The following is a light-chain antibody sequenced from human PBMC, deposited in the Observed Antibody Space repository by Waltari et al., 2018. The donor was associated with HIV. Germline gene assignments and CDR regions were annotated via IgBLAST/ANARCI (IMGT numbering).Light chain of an antibody. J-gene: IGLJ2*01. Sequence: QSALTQSPSASGSPGQSVNISCTGANGDISDYNFVSWYQQHSDRPHKLIIFEVTKRPSGVPDRFSGSKSGNTASLFVSGLQPEDEATYFCSSFAGTHKLFGGGTKLTVL. V-gene: IGLV2-8*01. CDR3: SSFAGTHKL. CDR2: EVT. CDR1: NGDISDYNF.